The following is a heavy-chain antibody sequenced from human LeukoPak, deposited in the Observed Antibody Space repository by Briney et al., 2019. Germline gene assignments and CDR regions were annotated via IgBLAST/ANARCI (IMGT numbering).Heavy chain of an antibody. CDR2: IIPIFNTA. V-gene: IGHV1-69*01. CDR1: GGTFSSYT. J-gene: IGHJ5*02. CDR3: ARDEQDSSSWYARWFDP. D-gene: IGHD6-13*01. Sequence: GSSVKVSCKASGGTFSSYTIGWVRQAPGQGLEWMGGIIPIFNTAHYAQTFQGRVTITADESTSTAYLELNSLRSEDTAVYYCARDEQDSSSWYARWFDPWGQGTLVTVSS.